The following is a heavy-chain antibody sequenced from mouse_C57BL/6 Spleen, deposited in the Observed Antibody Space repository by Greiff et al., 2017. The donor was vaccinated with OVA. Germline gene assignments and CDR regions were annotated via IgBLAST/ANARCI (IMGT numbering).Heavy chain of an antibody. CDR3: ARTNLLDYGGFAY. J-gene: IGHJ3*01. Sequence: EVQGVESGGGLVKPGGSLKLSCAASGFTFSDYGMHWVRQAPEKGLEWVAYISSGSSTIYYADTVKGRFTISRDNAKNTLFLQMTSLRSEDTAMYYCARTNLLDYGGFAYWGQGTLVTVSA. V-gene: IGHV5-17*01. CDR1: GFTFSDYG. CDR2: ISSGSSTI. D-gene: IGHD2-4*01.